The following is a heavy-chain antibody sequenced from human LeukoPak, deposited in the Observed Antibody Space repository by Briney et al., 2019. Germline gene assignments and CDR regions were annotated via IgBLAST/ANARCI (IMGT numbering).Heavy chain of an antibody. D-gene: IGHD3-22*01. CDR1: GFTFSSYW. CDR3: ARGSGLVVRGDAMDV. Sequence: GGSLRLSCAASGFTFSSYWMHWVRQAPGKGLVWVSRINTDGSHTRYADSVKGRFTVSRDNSKNTMFLQMNTLRAEDTAVYYCARGSGLVVRGDAMDVWGQGTTVTVFS. J-gene: IGHJ6*02. CDR2: INTDGSHT. V-gene: IGHV3-74*01.